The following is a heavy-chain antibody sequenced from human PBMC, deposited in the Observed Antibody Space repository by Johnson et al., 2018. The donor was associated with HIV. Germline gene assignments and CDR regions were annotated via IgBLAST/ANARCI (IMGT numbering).Heavy chain of an antibody. J-gene: IGHJ3*02. Sequence: QVQLVESGGGVVQPGRSLRLSCAASGFTFSSYAMHWVRQAPGKGLEWVAVISYDGSNQYYADSVKGRFTISRDNSKNTLYLQMNSLRAEDTAVYYCAKTEDAFDIWGQGTMVTVSS. CDR2: ISYDGSNQ. CDR3: AKTEDAFDI. CDR1: GFTFSSYA. V-gene: IGHV3-30*04.